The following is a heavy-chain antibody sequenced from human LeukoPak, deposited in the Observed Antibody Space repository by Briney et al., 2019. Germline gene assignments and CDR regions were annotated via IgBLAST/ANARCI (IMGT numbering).Heavy chain of an antibody. CDR1: GFTPGDYA. CDR2: IRSKAYGGTT. J-gene: IGHJ4*02. Sequence: GGSLRLYCKAPGFTPGDYAMSSVRQAPGKGLEWVGFIRSKAYGGTTEYAASVKGRFTISRDDSKSIAYLQMNSLKTDATAVYYCTSSPYDSSGYLGVWGQGTLVTVSS. CDR3: TSSPYDSSGYLGV. V-gene: IGHV3-49*04. D-gene: IGHD3-22*01.